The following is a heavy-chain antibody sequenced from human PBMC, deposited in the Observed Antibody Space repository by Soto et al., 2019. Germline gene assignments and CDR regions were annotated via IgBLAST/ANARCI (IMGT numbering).Heavy chain of an antibody. D-gene: IGHD3-10*01. J-gene: IGHJ6*02. Sequence: QVHLVQSGAEVKKPGSSVKVSCKTSGGSFNNYADSWVRQAPGQGLEWMGGIIPNFDTPNYAQKFQDRVTIIADESTSTVYMELRSLRSNDTAVYYCAVAMVREILIFESSGMHVWGQGTTVIVSS. CDR3: AVAMVREILIFESSGMHV. CDR2: IIPNFDTP. V-gene: IGHV1-69*01. CDR1: GGSFNNYA.